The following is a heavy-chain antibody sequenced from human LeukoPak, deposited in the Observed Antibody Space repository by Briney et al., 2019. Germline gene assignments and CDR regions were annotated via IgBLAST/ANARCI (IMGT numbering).Heavy chain of an antibody. J-gene: IGHJ4*02. V-gene: IGHV4-59*01. CDR2: IYYSGST. CDR3: ARGDDYGDYEYYFDY. Sequence: PSETLSLTCTVSGGSISSYYWSWIRQLPGKGLEWIGYIYYSGSTNYNPSLKSRVTISVDTSKNQFSLKLSSVTAADTAVYYCARGDDYGDYEYYFDYWGQGTLVTVSS. D-gene: IGHD4-17*01. CDR1: GGSISSYY.